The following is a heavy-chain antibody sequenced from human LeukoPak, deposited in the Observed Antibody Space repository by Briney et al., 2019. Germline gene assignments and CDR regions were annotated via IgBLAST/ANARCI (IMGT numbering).Heavy chain of an antibody. CDR2: IYYSGST. Sequence: PSETLSLTCTVSGGSISSYYWSWIRQPPGKGLEWIGYIYYSGSTNYNPSLKSRVTISVDTSKNQFSLKLSSETAADTAVYYCARVLIAAAAVDYWGQGTLVTVSS. D-gene: IGHD6-13*01. CDR3: ARVLIAAAAVDY. CDR1: GGSISSYY. J-gene: IGHJ4*02. V-gene: IGHV4-59*01.